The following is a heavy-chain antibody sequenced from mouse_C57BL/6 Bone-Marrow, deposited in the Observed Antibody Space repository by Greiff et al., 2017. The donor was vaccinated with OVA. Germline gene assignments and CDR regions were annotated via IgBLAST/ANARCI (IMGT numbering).Heavy chain of an antibody. D-gene: IGHD3-2*02. J-gene: IGHJ3*01. CDR3: TTLDSSGCFAY. V-gene: IGHV14-4*01. CDR1: GFNIQDDY. CDR2: IDPENGDT. Sequence: VQLQQSGAELVRPGASVKLSCTASGFNIQDDYMHWVKQRPEQGLEWIGWIDPENGDTEYASKFQGKATITADTSSNTAYLQLSSLTSEDTAVYYCTTLDSSGCFAYWGQGTLVTVSA.